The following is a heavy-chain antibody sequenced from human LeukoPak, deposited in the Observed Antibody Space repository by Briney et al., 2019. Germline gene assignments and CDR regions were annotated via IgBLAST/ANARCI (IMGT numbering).Heavy chain of an antibody. V-gene: IGHV3-48*03. Sequence: GGTLCLSCAASGFTFSSYEMNWVRQAPGQGLEWFSYISGSGRTIYYADPVQGRFTISRDNAKNSLYLQMNSLRAEATAVYYCAGFTDYWGQGTLVTVSS. CDR1: GFTFSSYE. J-gene: IGHJ4*02. CDR3: AGFTDY. CDR2: ISGSGRTI.